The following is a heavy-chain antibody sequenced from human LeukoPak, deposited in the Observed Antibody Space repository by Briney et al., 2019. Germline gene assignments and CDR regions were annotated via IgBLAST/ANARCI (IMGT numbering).Heavy chain of an antibody. J-gene: IGHJ3*02. CDR1: GFTFSSYG. V-gene: IGHV3-30*18. CDR3: AKGTYYDGGGLAFDI. CDR2: ISYAGSNQ. D-gene: IGHD3-22*01. Sequence: GGSLRLSCAASGFTFSSYGMHWARQAPGKGLEWVALISYAGSNQYYADSVKGRFTISRDNSKNTLYLQMNSLRAEDTAVYYCAKGTYYDGGGLAFDIWGQGTMVTVSS.